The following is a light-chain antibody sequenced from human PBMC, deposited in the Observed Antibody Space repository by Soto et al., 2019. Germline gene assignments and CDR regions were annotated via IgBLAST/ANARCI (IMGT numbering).Light chain of an antibody. CDR2: WAS. J-gene: IGKJ2*01. CDR3: QQYYSTPPYT. CDR1: QSGLYSSNNKNY. Sequence: DIVMTQSPDSLAVSLGERATINCKSSQSGLYSSNNKNYLAWYQQKPGQPPKLLISWASTRESGVPDRFSGSGYGTDFTLTISSLQAEDVAVYYCQQYYSTPPYTFGQGTKVEIK. V-gene: IGKV4-1*01.